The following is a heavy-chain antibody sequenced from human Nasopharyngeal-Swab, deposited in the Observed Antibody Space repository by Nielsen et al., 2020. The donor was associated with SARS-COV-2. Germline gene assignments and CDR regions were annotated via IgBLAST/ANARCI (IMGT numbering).Heavy chain of an antibody. CDR2: INAGKGNT. CDR3: ARVPAVAASRIDY. V-gene: IGHV1-3*01. D-gene: IGHD6-19*01. CDR1: GYTLSNYA. J-gene: IGHJ4*02. Sequence: ASVKVSCKASGYTLSNYAMYWVRQAPGQRPEFMGWINAGKGNTIHSQRFQGRVRISRDTSANTVYMELNRLRSEDTAVYYCARVPAVAASRIDYWGQGTLVTVSS.